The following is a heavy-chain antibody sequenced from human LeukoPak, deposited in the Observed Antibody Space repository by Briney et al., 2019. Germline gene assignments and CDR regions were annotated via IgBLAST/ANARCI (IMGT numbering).Heavy chain of an antibody. CDR1: RFTFSTYG. CDR3: AKATGTLSN. CDR2: ISGSGDTT. D-gene: IGHD1-1*01. V-gene: IGHV3-23*01. J-gene: IGHJ4*02. Sequence: GGSLRLSCAASRFTFSTYGMNWVRQAPGKGLEWVSIISGSGDTTYYADSVKGRFTISRDNSKNTLYLQMNSLTAEDTAIYYCAKATGTLSNWGQGTLVTVSS.